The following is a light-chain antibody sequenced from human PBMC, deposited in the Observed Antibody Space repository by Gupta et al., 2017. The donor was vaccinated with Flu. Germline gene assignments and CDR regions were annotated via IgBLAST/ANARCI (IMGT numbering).Light chain of an antibody. Sequence: DIQMTQYPPTLSASVGDRVTITCRASQFINNWLAWYQQKPGQAPKLLIYKASSLQSGVPSRFSGSGSGTEFTLTISSLQPDDFATYYCQQYNSYSMYSFGQGTKLEIK. CDR1: QFINNW. CDR3: QQYNSYSMYS. V-gene: IGKV1-5*03. CDR2: KAS. J-gene: IGKJ2*03.